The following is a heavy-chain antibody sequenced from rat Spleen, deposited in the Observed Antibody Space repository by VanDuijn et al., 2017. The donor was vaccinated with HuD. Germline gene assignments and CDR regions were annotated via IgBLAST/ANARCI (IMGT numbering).Heavy chain of an antibody. Sequence: EVQLVESDGGLVQPGRSLKLSCATSGFTFSDYYMAWVRQAPKKGLEWVATILYDDTNTYYRDSVKGRFTISRDNAKSTLFLQMDSLRSEDTATYYCARHPQLGAYWYFDFWGPGTMVTVSS. D-gene: IGHD5-1*01. CDR3: ARHPQLGAYWYFDF. CDR1: GFTFSDYY. V-gene: IGHV5-17*01. CDR2: ILYDDTNT. J-gene: IGHJ1*01.